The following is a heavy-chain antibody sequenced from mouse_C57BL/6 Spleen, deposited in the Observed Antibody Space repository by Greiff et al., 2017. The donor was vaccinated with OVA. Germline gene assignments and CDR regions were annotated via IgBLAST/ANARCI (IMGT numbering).Heavy chain of an antibody. Sequence: VQLQQPGAELVKPGASVKLSCTASGYTFTSYWMHWVKQRPGQGLEWIGMITPNSGSTNYNEKFTSKATLTVDKSSSAANMQVSSLTSEGSAVYYCARRADRDYFDYWGQGTTLTVSS. J-gene: IGHJ2*01. V-gene: IGHV1-64*01. CDR2: ITPNSGST. D-gene: IGHD3-1*01. CDR1: GYTFTSYW. CDR3: ARRADRDYFDY.